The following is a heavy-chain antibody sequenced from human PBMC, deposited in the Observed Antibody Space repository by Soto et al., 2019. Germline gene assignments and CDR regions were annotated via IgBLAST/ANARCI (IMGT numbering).Heavy chain of an antibody. Sequence: GGSLRLSCATSGFTFSRDVMHWVRQAPGKGLVWVSRINSDGTRTNYADYAMGRFTISRDNAKNTLYLQMNSLRAEDTAVYFCARGALGNYYQDSWGQGTRVTVSS. CDR1: GFTFSRDV. CDR2: INSDGTRT. J-gene: IGHJ4*02. V-gene: IGHV3-74*01. D-gene: IGHD3-10*01. CDR3: ARGALGNYYQDS.